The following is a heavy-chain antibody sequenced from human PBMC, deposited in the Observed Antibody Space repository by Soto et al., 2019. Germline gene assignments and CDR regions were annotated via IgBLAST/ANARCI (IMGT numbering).Heavy chain of an antibody. CDR2: IYTSGST. V-gene: IGHV4-4*07. CDR3: ARGVRDYYDSSGYWANWGNYYYYGMDV. Sequence: PSETLSLTCTVSGGSISSYYWSWIRQPAGKGLEWIGRIYTSGSTNYNPSLKSRVTMSVDTSKNQFSLKLSSVTAADTAVYYCARGVRDYYDSSGYWANWGNYYYYGMDVWSQGTTVTVSS. J-gene: IGHJ6*02. D-gene: IGHD3-22*01. CDR1: GGSISSYY.